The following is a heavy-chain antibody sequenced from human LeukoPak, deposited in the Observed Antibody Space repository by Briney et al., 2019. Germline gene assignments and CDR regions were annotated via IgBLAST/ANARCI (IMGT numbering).Heavy chain of an antibody. Sequence: GESLQISSQSSGSSFNAYWIAWVRQLPGKALEWMGIIYPDDADTRYSPSFQGQVTISADKSVRTAYLQWSSLKASDTAMYYCARPNITSYYDSRGYDAFDVWGQGTMVTVSS. D-gene: IGHD3-22*01. CDR3: ARPNITSYYDSRGYDAFDV. V-gene: IGHV5-51*01. CDR1: GSSFNAYW. J-gene: IGHJ3*01. CDR2: IYPDDADT.